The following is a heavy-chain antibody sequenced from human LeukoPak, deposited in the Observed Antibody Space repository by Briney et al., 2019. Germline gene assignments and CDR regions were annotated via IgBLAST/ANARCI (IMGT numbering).Heavy chain of an antibody. CDR3: ARTRYHYGI. J-gene: IGHJ4*02. CDR2: IYSNGDT. CDR1: GFTVSSNY. V-gene: IGHV3-53*01. D-gene: IGHD3-16*02. Sequence: PGGSLRLSCAASGFTVSSNYMSWVRQAPGKGLEWVSVIYSNGDTYYADSVKGRFTISRDNSKNTVYLQMNSLRVEDTAVYYCARTRYHYGIWGLGTLVTVSS.